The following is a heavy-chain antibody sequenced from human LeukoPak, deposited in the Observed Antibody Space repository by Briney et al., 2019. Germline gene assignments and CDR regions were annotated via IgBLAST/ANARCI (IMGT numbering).Heavy chain of an antibody. CDR1: GGSISSYY. Sequence: SETLSLTCTVSGGSISSYYWSWIRQPAGKGLEWIGRIYPTDITTYNPSLKSRVTLSVDTSKNQFSLKVNSVTAADAAVYYCARGPGQLTSECFDSWGRGILVTVSS. V-gene: IGHV4-4*07. CDR2: IYPTDIT. D-gene: IGHD6-13*01. J-gene: IGHJ5*01. CDR3: ARGPGQLTSECFDS.